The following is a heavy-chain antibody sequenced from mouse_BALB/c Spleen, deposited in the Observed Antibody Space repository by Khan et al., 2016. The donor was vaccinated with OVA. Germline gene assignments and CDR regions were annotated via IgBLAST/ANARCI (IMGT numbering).Heavy chain of an antibody. CDR3: ARHGYGGFAY. CDR2: INPNNGGT. V-gene: IGHV1-18*01. D-gene: IGHD2-2*01. Sequence: VQLKQSGPELVKPGASVKIPCKASGYTFTDYNMDWVKQSHGKSLEWIGDINPNNGGTIYNQKFKGKATLTFDKSSSTAYMELRSLTSEDTAGYYCARHGYGGFAYGGQGTLVTVSA. J-gene: IGHJ3*01. CDR1: GYTFTDYN.